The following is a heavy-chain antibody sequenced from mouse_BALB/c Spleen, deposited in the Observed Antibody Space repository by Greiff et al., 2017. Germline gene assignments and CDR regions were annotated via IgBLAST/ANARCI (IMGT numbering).Heavy chain of an antibody. CDR2: ISYSGST. Sequence: EVKLMESGPGLVKPSQSLSLTCTVTGYSITSDYAWNWIRQFPGNKLEWMGYISYSGSTSYNPSLKSRISITRDTSKNQFFLQLNSVTTEDTATYYCARTNGYYRYFDVWGAGTTVTVSS. V-gene: IGHV3-2*02. CDR1: GYSITSDYA. CDR3: ARTNGYYRYFDV. D-gene: IGHD2-2*01. J-gene: IGHJ1*01.